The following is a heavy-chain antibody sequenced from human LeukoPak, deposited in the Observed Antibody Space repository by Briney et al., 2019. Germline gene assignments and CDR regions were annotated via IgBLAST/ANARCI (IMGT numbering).Heavy chain of an antibody. Sequence: SSETLSLTCTVSGGSISSYYWSWIRQPPGKGLEWIGYIYYSGSTNYNPSLKSRVTISVDTSKNQFSLKLSSVTAADTAVYYCARAPGAALDWGQGTLVTVSS. J-gene: IGHJ4*02. V-gene: IGHV4-59*01. CDR2: IYYSGST. CDR1: GGSISSYY. CDR3: ARAPGAALD. D-gene: IGHD2-15*01.